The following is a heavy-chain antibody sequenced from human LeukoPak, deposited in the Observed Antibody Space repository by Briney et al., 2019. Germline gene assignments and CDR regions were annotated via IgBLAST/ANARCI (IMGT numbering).Heavy chain of an antibody. D-gene: IGHD5-12*01. CDR3: ARAGGYHSPLNY. CDR1: GGSINSCY. CDR2: GYYSGST. J-gene: IGHJ4*02. Sequence: SAALSFPFPASGGSINSCYWSWFRPPPGGGLVWMGYGYYSGSTNYNHSLQSRVTMTIDTSKNQCSLRVSSVTASDTAGYYCARAGGYHSPLNYWGQGTLVTVSS. V-gene: IGHV4-59*01.